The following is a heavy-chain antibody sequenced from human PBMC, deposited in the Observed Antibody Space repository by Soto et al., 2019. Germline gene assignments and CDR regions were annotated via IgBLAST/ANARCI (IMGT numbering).Heavy chain of an antibody. CDR3: AREVLWSRYFDY. Sequence: QVQLVESGGGVVQPGRSLRLSCAASGFIFSNYVMYWVRQAPGKGLEWVAFMSYDGTTKYYADSVKGRFTISRDNSKNTLYLLMNNLRPEDTGVYYCAREVLWSRYFDYWGQGTLVTVSS. J-gene: IGHJ4*02. CDR2: MSYDGTTK. D-gene: IGHD2-21*01. CDR1: GFIFSNYV. V-gene: IGHV3-30-3*01.